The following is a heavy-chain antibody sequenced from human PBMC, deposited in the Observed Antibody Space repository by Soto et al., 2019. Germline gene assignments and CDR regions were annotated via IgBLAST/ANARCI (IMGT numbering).Heavy chain of an antibody. CDR3: ARDGREASGMDV. J-gene: IGHJ6*02. V-gene: IGHV4-59*11. D-gene: IGHD1-26*01. CDR1: GGSIISHY. CDR2: IYYRGST. Sequence: SETLSLTCTVSGGSIISHYCILVRQAPGKGLEWIGHIYYRGSTTYNPSLRSRSTISVDTSNNQFSLKLNSVTTADTAVYYCARDGREASGMDVWGQGTKVTVSS.